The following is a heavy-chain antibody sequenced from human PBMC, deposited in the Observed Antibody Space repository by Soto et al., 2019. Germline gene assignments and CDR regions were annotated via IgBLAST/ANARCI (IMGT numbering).Heavy chain of an antibody. CDR1: GRLFSSYA. D-gene: IGHD3-16*01. Sequence: QPQLVQSGAEVTKPGSSVKVSCNDSGRLFSSYAISWVRQAPGQGLERMGGIIPVFDTPYYAQKGQGRVTITADESRNTAYLELSSLTSDDTAMYYCASGDSPYVWLNELWGQVSRVTVSS. V-gene: IGHV1-69*01. CDR3: ASGDSPYVWLNEL. CDR2: IIPVFDTP. J-gene: IGHJ4*02.